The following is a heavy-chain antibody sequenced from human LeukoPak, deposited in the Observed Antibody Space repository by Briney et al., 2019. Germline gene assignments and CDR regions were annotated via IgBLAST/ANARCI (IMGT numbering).Heavy chain of an antibody. J-gene: IGHJ4*02. Sequence: PSETLSLTCTVSGGSISSGGYYWSWIRQPPGKGLEWIGYIYYSGSTYYNPSLKSRVTISVDTSKNQFSLKLSSVTAADTAVYYCARSGYGGYYFDYWGQGTLVTVSS. CDR1: GGSISSGGYY. D-gene: IGHD3-3*01. CDR2: IYYSGST. V-gene: IGHV4-30-4*08. CDR3: ARSGYGGYYFDY.